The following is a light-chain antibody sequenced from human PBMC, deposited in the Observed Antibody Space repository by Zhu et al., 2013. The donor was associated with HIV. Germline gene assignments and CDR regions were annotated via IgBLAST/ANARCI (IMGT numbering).Light chain of an antibody. CDR2: DND. Sequence: SYVLTQPPSVSVASGETARITCDGDDIGSQTVHWYQQQPGQAPVVVLYDNDDRPSGVPERFSGSISDYRATLTIRRVEAGDEADYYCQVWDTKSDRRLWIFGGGTKLTVL. CDR3: QVWDTKSDRRLWI. J-gene: IGLJ3*02. V-gene: IGLV3-21*02. CDR1: DIGSQT.